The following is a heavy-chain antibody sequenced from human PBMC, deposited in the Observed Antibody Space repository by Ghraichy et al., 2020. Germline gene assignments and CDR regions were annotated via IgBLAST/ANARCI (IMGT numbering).Heavy chain of an antibody. D-gene: IGHD6-19*01. J-gene: IGHJ4*02. CDR2: IYHRGTT. CDR3: ARRGGWYEDY. Sequence: GGGGGWIGEIYHRGTTHYSPSLKRRVTISVDKSNNHFSLNLNSVTAADTAVYYCARRGGWYEDYWGQGTLVTVSS. V-gene: IGHV4-4*02.